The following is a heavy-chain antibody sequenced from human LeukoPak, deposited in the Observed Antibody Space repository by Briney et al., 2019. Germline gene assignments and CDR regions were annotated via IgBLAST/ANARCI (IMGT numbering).Heavy chain of an antibody. Sequence: SETLSLSCIVSGASLSSYYWNWIRQPPGRGLEWIGCTHYSGNSNMNPSLKSRVTMSISTSKNQVSLKLSSVTAADTAVYYCARGRRNPKIGFTDGRAVMDVWGQGTTVTVFS. CDR1: GASLSSYY. CDR3: ARGRRNPKIGFTDGRAVMDV. J-gene: IGHJ6*02. V-gene: IGHV4-59*01. D-gene: IGHD5-24*01. CDR2: THYSGNS.